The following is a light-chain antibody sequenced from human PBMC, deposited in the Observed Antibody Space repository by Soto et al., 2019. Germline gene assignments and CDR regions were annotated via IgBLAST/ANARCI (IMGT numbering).Light chain of an antibody. CDR3: QQSYNTTWT. CDR2: AAS. V-gene: IGKV1-9*01. Sequence: DIQWTHSPSFLSACETDIVSITCRASQGISSYLAWDQQKPGKAPKLLIYAASPLQSGVPSRFNGSGSGTELTLTISGLQPEDFATYSCQQSYNTTWTFGQGTKVDIK. CDR1: QGISSY. J-gene: IGKJ1*01.